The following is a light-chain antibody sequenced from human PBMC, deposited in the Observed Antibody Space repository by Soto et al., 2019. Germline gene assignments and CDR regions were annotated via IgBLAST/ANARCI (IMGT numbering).Light chain of an antibody. CDR3: QQYCDWPLT. Sequence: EIVVTQSPATLSVSPGERATLSCRASQSVGNNFAWYQQKPGQAPRLLIFATSTRATGVPARFSGRGSGTEFTLTISSLQSEDFAVYYCQQYCDWPLTFGGGAKVEIE. V-gene: IGKV3-15*01. CDR2: ATS. J-gene: IGKJ4*01. CDR1: QSVGNN.